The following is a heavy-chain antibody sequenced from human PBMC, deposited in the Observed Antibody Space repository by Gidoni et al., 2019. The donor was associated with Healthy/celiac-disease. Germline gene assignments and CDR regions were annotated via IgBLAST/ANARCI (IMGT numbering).Heavy chain of an antibody. J-gene: IGHJ4*02. CDR3: ARDLDYDYVLDY. D-gene: IGHD3-16*01. V-gene: IGHV3-30-3*01. Sequence: SSYAMHWVRQAPGKGLEWVAVISYDGSNKYYADSVKGRFTISRDNSKNTLYLQMNSLRAEDTAVYYCARDLDYDYVLDYWGQGTLVTVSS. CDR2: ISYDGSNK. CDR1: SSYA.